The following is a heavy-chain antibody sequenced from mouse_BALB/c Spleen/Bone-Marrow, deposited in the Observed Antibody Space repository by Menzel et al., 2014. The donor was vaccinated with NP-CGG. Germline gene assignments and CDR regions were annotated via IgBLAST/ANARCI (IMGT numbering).Heavy chain of an antibody. D-gene: IGHD2-4*01. CDR3: ARLITRGNFDY. CDR1: GFTFSSYA. V-gene: IGHV5-6-5*01. Sequence: EVQLQESGGGLVKPGGSLKLSCAAPGFTFSSYAMSWVRQTPEKRLEWVASISSGGSTYYPDSVKGRFTISRDNARNILYLQMSSLRSEDTAMYYCARLITRGNFDYWGQGTTLTVSS. CDR2: ISSGGST. J-gene: IGHJ2*01.